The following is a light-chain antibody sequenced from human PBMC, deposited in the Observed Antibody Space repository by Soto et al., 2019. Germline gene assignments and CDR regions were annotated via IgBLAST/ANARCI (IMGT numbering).Light chain of an antibody. J-gene: IGKJ1*01. V-gene: IGKV1-5*03. Sequence: DIQMTQSPSTLSASVGDRVTITCRASQSIDSWLAWYQQKPGKTPNLLIYEASSLESGVPSRFSGGGSGTEFTLTISSLQPDDFATYYCQQYSSYSGGTFGQGTKVEIK. CDR1: QSIDSW. CDR2: EAS. CDR3: QQYSSYSGGT.